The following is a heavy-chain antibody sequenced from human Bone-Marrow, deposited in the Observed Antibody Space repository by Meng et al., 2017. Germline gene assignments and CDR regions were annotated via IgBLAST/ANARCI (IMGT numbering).Heavy chain of an antibody. D-gene: IGHD5-12*01. CDR3: ARDFVDIVATMSVDTAMVLRD. V-gene: IGHV3-30*04. J-gene: IGHJ4*02. CDR2: ISYEGSNK. CDR1: GFTFSSYA. Sequence: GGSLRLSCAASGFTFSSYAMHWVRQAPGKGLEWVAVISYEGSNKYYADSVKGRFTISRDNSKNTLYLQMNSLRAEDTAVYYCARDFVDIVATMSVDTAMVLRDWGQGTLVTVSS.